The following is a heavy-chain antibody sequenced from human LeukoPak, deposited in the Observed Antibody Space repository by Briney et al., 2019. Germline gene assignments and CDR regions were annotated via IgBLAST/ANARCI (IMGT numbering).Heavy chain of an antibody. CDR1: GYSISSGYY. D-gene: IGHD2-15*01. J-gene: IGHJ3*02. V-gene: IGHV4-38-2*02. Sequence: SETLSLTCTVSGYSISSGYYWGWIRQPPGKGLEWIGSIYHSGNTYYNPSLKSRVTISVDTSKNQFSLNLSSVTAADTAVYYCARGLYCSGGSCSLGVFDIWGQGTMVTVSS. CDR3: ARGLYCSGGSCSLGVFDI. CDR2: IYHSGNT.